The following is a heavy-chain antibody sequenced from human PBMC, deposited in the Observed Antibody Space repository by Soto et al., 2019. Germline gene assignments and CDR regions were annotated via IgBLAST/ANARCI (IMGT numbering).Heavy chain of an antibody. Sequence: SQPLSLTFAISGDSVSSNSAAWKLIRQSPSRGLEWLGRTYYRSKWYNDYAVSVKSRITINPDTSKNQFSLQLNSVTPEDTAVYYCARNIAVDTPPDYWGQGTLVTVSS. D-gene: IGHD6-19*01. CDR2: TYYRSKWYN. CDR3: ARNIAVDTPPDY. V-gene: IGHV6-1*01. J-gene: IGHJ4*02. CDR1: GDSVSSNSAA.